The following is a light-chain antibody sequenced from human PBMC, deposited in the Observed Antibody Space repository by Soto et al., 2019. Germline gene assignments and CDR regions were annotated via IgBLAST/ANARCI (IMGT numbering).Light chain of an antibody. CDR1: RGIMND. CDR2: AAS. CDR3: LQDYNYPLA. V-gene: IGKV1-6*01. J-gene: IGKJ1*01. Sequence: AIQMTQSPSSLSASVGDRVTITCRASRGIMNDLAWHQQKPGKAPKVLIYAASSLQSGVPLRFSGSGSGTDFTLTISSLQPEDFATYYCLQDYNYPLAFGQGTKVEIK.